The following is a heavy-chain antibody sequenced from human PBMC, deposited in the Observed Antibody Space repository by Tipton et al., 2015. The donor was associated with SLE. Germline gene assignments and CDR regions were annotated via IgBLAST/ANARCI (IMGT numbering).Heavy chain of an antibody. V-gene: IGHV3-49*04. Sequence: SLRLSCTASGLTSGDFAMSWVRQAPGRGLEWVGSLKNKAHGGTANYAASVEGRFTISRDDSKSIAYLQMSSLKTEDTAVYYCSRGFCSGGICSSPDAFDIWGQGTMVTVSS. CDR1: GLTSGDFA. J-gene: IGHJ3*02. D-gene: IGHD2-15*01. CDR3: SRGFCSGGICSSPDAFDI. CDR2: LKNKAHGGTA.